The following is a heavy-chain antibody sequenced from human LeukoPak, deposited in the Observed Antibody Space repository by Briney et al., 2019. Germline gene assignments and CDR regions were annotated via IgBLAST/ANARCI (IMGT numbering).Heavy chain of an antibody. J-gene: IGHJ4*02. V-gene: IGHV3-7*01. CDR3: TRMVWRSRPFDY. CDR1: GFTFSSYW. Sequence: PGGSLRLSCAASGFTFSSYWISWVRQAPGKGLEWVANMKQDGSEKYYVDSVKGRFTISRDNAKNSVYLQMNSLRAEDTAVYYCTRMVWRSRPFDYWGQGTLVTVSS. CDR2: MKQDGSEK. D-gene: IGHD2-2*01.